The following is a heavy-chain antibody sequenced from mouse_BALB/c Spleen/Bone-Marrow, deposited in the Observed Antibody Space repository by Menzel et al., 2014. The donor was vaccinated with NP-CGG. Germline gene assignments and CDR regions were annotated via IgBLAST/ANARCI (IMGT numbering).Heavy chain of an antibody. Sequence: EVNVVESGAELVKPGASVKLSCTASGFNIKDTYIHWVKPRPEQGLEWIGRIDPANGNTKYDPKFQGKATITADTSSNTAYLQLSSLTSEDTAVYYCARRLRSAMDYWGQGTSVTVSS. CDR3: ARRLRSAMDY. J-gene: IGHJ4*01. D-gene: IGHD1-1*01. CDR1: GFNIKDTY. V-gene: IGHV14-3*02. CDR2: IDPANGNT.